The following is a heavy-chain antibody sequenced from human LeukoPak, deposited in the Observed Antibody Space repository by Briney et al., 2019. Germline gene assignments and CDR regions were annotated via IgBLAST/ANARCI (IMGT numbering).Heavy chain of an antibody. D-gene: IGHD3-22*01. CDR3: AKQLQIGVIYFDY. Sequence: GGSLRLSCAASGFTFSRYGIHWVRQAPGKGLEWVAVISYDGGIKYYADSVKGRFTISRDNSKNTLYLEMNSLGAEDTAVYYCAKQLQIGVIYFDYWGQGTPVTVSS. V-gene: IGHV3-30*18. CDR2: ISYDGGIK. J-gene: IGHJ4*02. CDR1: GFTFSRYG.